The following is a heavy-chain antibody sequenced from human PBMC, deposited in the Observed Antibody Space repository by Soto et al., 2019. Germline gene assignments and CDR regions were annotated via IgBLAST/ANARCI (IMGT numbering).Heavy chain of an antibody. Sequence: QVQLQESGPGLVKPSGTLSLTCAVSGGSISSSNWWSWVRQPPGKGLEWIGEIYHSGSTNYNPSLQSQVTISVDKSQNQFSLKLRYVTAADTAVYYCASGYYDLLTGYSNPFDYWGQGTLVNVS. J-gene: IGHJ4*02. CDR1: GGSISSSNW. V-gene: IGHV4-4*02. CDR2: IYHSGST. CDR3: ASGYYDLLTGYSNPFDY. D-gene: IGHD3-9*01.